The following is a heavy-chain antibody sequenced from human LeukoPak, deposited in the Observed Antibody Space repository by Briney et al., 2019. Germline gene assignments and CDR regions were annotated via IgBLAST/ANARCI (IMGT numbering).Heavy chain of an antibody. CDR3: AKDRGLRSYYFDY. J-gene: IGHJ4*02. V-gene: IGHV3-9*01. Sequence: PGRSLRLSCAASGFSFDDYAMHWVRQAPGKGLEWVSGISWNSGSIGYADSVKGRFTISRDNAKNSLYLQMNSLRAEDTALYYCAKDRGLRSYYFDYWGQGTLVTVSS. CDR2: ISWNSGSI. D-gene: IGHD5-12*01. CDR1: GFSFDDYA.